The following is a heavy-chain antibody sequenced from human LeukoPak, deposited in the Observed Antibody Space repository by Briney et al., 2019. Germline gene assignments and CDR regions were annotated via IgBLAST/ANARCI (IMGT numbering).Heavy chain of an antibody. V-gene: IGHV4-59*12. CDR2: IYYSGST. CDR1: GGSISSYY. D-gene: IGHD6-19*01. J-gene: IGHJ3*01. CDR3: TRAETVEQWLVGREAFDV. Sequence: PSETLSLTCTVSGGSISSYYWSWIRQPPGKGLERIGYIYYSGSTNYNPSLKSRVTMSVDTSKNQFSLKLSSVTAADTAVYYCTRAETVEQWLVGREAFDVWGQGTMVTVSS.